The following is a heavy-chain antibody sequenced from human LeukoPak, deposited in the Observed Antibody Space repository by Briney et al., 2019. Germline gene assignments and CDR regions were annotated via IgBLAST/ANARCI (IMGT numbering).Heavy chain of an antibody. V-gene: IGHV3-48*02. CDR2: ISSSSNI. CDR3: ARSANPGVHDFDP. D-gene: IGHD6-6*01. CDR1: GFASSSYA. J-gene: IGHJ5*02. Sequence: PPRSLRPSCPASGFASSSYAIACVRQLAGKGMEWLSYISSSSNINYADSVKGRFTISRDNAKNSLYLQMISLGDEDTAVYYCARSANPGVHDFDPWGQGTLVTVSS.